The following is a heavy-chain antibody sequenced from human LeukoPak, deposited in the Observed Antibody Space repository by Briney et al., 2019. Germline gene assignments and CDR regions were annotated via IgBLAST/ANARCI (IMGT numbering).Heavy chain of an antibody. CDR3: ARVSYDYVWGSYRSRYFDL. V-gene: IGHV3-48*03. D-gene: IGHD3-16*02. CDR2: ISSSGSTI. Sequence: GGSLRLSCAASGFTFSSYAMSWVRQAPGKGLEWVSYISSSGSTIYYADSVKGRFTISRDNAKNSLYLQMNSLRAEDTAVYYCARVSYDYVWGSYRSRYFDLWGRGTLVTVSS. CDR1: GFTFSSYA. J-gene: IGHJ2*01.